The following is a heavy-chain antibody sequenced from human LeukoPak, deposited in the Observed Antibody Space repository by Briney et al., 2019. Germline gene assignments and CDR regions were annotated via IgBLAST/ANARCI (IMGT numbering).Heavy chain of an antibody. Sequence: PGGSLRLSCAASGFTFTTYTIHWVRQAPGKGLEYVSAVVGNGSTTYYANSVKGRFTISRDNSKNTVYLQMGSLRAEDTAVYYCARERAFYYFDYWGQGALVTVSS. V-gene: IGHV3-64*01. CDR2: VVGNGSTT. J-gene: IGHJ4*02. CDR1: GFTFTTYT. CDR3: ARERAFYYFDY.